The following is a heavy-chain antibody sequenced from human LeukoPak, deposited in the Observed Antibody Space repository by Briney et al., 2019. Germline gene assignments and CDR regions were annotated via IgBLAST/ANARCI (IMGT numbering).Heavy chain of an antibody. CDR2: ISSNGRDT. Sequence: PGGSLRLSCSASEFTFGTYAMLWVRQAPGEGLEYVSAISSNGRDTYYAPSVRGRFSISRVNSNNTLYLQMSSLRPEDTAMYYCARLAAAGHSDFWGQGALVAVSS. CDR3: ARLAAAGHSDF. J-gene: IGHJ4*02. V-gene: IGHV3-64D*08. CDR1: EFTFGTYA. D-gene: IGHD6-13*01.